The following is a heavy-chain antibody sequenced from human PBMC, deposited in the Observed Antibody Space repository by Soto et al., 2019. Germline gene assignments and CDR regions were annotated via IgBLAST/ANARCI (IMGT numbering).Heavy chain of an antibody. Sequence: GGSLRLSCAASGFTFSSYSMNWVRQAPGKGLEWVSSISSSSSNKYYADSVKGRFTISRDNSKNTLYLQMNSLRAEDTAVYYCARDLGGGPPLKYYYDSSGYPIPNYYGMDVWGQGTTVTVSS. CDR2: ISSSSSNK. CDR3: ARDLGGGPPLKYYYDSSGYPIPNYYGMDV. J-gene: IGHJ6*02. V-gene: IGHV3-21*01. D-gene: IGHD3-22*01. CDR1: GFTFSSYS.